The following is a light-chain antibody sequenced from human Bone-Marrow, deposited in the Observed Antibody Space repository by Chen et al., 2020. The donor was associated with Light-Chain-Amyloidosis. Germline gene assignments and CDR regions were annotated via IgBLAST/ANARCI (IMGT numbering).Light chain of an antibody. CDR2: AAS. V-gene: IGKV1-39*01. CDR1: QSISSY. J-gene: IGKJ4*01. CDR3: QQYFGTPLT. Sequence: IQMTQYPSSLSASVGDRVTITCRASQSISSYLNWYQQKPGKAPKLLIYAASSLQSGVPSRFSGSGSGTDFTLTISNLQAEDVAVYYCQQYFGTPLTFGGGTKVEIK.